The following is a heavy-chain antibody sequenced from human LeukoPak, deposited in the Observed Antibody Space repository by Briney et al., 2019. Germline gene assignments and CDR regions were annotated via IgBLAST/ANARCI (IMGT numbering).Heavy chain of an antibody. CDR1: GGSISSSSYY. J-gene: IGHJ5*02. Sequence: KPSETLSLTCTVSGGSISSSSYYWGWVRQPPGKGLEWIGSFHSRGSTYYNPSLKSRVTISVDTSKNQFSLKPSSVTAADSAVYYCASQSYYYDSSGYYKTWGQGTLVTVSS. CDR3: ASQSYYYDSSGYYKT. V-gene: IGHV4-39*01. D-gene: IGHD3-22*01. CDR2: FHSRGST.